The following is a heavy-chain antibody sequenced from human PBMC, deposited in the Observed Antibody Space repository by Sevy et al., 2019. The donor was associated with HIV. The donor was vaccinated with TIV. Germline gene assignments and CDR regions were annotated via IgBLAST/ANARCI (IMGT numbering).Heavy chain of an antibody. J-gene: IGHJ5*02. CDR1: GFTFSRYD. CDR3: TRNGGAFDNGFDP. Sequence: GSLRLSCTASGFTFSRYDMNWVRQAPGKGLEWVSKVSSSGSSIYYADSVKGRFTISRDNAKNSLNLQMNSLRAEDTAVYYCTRNGGAFDNGFDPWGQGTLVTVSS. D-gene: IGHD2-8*01. V-gene: IGHV3-48*03. CDR2: VSSSGSSI.